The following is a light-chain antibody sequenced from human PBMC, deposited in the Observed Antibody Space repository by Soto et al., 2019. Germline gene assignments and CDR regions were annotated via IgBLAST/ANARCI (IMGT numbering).Light chain of an antibody. CDR3: QQYDNLPIT. V-gene: IGKV1-33*01. CDR2: GAT. CDR1: QDISNY. Sequence: DIQMTQSPSSLSASVGERVTITCQASQDISNYLNWYQQKPGKAPKLLIYGATNLETGVPSRFSGRGSGTDFTFTISSLQPEDIATYYCQQYDNLPITFGQGTRLEIK. J-gene: IGKJ5*01.